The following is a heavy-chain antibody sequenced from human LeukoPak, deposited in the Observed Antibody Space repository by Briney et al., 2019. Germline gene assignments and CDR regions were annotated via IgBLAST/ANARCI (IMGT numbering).Heavy chain of an antibody. V-gene: IGHV3-30-3*01. J-gene: IGHJ4*02. CDR2: ISYDGSNK. Sequence: PGGSLRLSCAASGFTFSSYAMHWVRQAPGKGLEWVAVISYDGSNKYYADSVKGRFTISRDNSKNTLYLQMNSLRAEDTAVYYCAKVAGGSLVVAAQWAQFDYWGQGTLVTVSS. CDR1: GFTFSSYA. CDR3: AKVAGGSLVVAAQWAQFDY. D-gene: IGHD2-15*01.